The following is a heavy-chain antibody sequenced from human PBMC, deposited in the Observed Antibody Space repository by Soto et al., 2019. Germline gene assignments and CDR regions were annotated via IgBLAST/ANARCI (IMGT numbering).Heavy chain of an antibody. Sequence: ASVKVSCKASGYTFTSYGISWVRQAPGQGLEWMGWISAYNGNTNYAQKLQGRVTISRDNAKNTLYLQMDSLRAEDTAVYFCASAKIGDYFQVYWGQGTLVTVSS. CDR2: ISAYNGNT. D-gene: IGHD4-17*01. V-gene: IGHV1-18*01. CDR3: ASAKIGDYFQVY. J-gene: IGHJ4*02. CDR1: GYTFTSYG.